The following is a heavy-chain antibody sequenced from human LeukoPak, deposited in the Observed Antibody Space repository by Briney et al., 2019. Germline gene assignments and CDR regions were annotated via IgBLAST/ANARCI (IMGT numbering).Heavy chain of an antibody. CDR3: ARDSSDYYDSSGYQDY. J-gene: IGHJ4*02. D-gene: IGHD3-22*01. CDR2: IKQDGSEK. V-gene: IGHV3-7*01. Sequence: QPGGSLRLSCAASGFTFSSYWVSWVRQAPGKGLEWVANIKQDGSEKYYVDSVKGRFTISRDNAKNSLYLQMNSLRAEDTAVYYCARDSSDYYDSSGYQDYWGQGTLVTVSS. CDR1: GFTFSSYW.